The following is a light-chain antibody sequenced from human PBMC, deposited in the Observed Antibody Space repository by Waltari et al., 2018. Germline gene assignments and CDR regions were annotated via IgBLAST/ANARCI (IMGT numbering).Light chain of an antibody. Sequence: QSALTQPASVSGSPGQSITISCTGTSSDVGYYNQVSWYQQHPGKVPKLMIYEVTKRPSGVSDRFSGAKSGNTASLTISGLQPEDEADYYCSSYAGNDILVFGGGTKLTVL. J-gene: IGLJ3*02. CDR3: SSYAGNDILV. CDR1: SSDVGYYNQ. CDR2: EVT. V-gene: IGLV2-23*02.